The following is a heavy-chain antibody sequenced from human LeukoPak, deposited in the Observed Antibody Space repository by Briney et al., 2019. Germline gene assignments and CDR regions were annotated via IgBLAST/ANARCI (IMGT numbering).Heavy chain of an antibody. Sequence: ASVKVSCRASGYTFTSYDINWVRQATGQGLEWMGWMNPNSGNTGYAQKFQGRVTMTRDTSTSTVYMELSSLRSEDTAVYYCAREGSPMIVVVGGTGGGFDPWGQGTLVTVSS. CDR2: MNPNSGNT. CDR3: AREGSPMIVVVGGTGGGFDP. J-gene: IGHJ5*02. CDR1: GYTFTSYD. V-gene: IGHV1-8*01. D-gene: IGHD3-22*01.